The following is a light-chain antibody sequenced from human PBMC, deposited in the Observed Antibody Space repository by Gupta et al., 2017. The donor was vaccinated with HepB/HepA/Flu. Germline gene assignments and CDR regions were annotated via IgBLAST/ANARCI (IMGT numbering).Light chain of an antibody. CDR2: DDS. CDR1: NIGSKS. J-gene: IGLJ2*01. Sequence: SSVLTQPPSVSVAPGQTARITCGGTNIGSKSVHWYQQKPGQAPVLVVYDDSDRPSGSPERFSGSNSGNTATLTISRVEAGDEADYYCQVWDSSSDHVVFGGGTKLTVL. V-gene: IGLV3-21*02. CDR3: QVWDSSSDHVV.